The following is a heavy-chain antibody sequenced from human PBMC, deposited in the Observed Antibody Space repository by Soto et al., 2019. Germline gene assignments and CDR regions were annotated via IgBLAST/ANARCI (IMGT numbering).Heavy chain of an antibody. CDR1: SDSISSYY. CDR2: ISYSGST. V-gene: IGHV4-59*01. Sequence: SETLSLTCTVSSDSISSYYWSWTRQPPGKRLEWIGYISYSGSTDYNPSLKSRVTISGDTSKNQFSLKVSSVTAADTAVYYCARGTSWQLPFDYWGQGTLVTVSS. CDR3: ARGTSWQLPFDY. D-gene: IGHD6-13*01. J-gene: IGHJ4*02.